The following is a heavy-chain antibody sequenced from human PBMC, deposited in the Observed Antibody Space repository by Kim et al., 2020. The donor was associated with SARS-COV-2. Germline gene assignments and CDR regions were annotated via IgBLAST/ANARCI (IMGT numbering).Heavy chain of an antibody. D-gene: IGHD3-10*01. Sequence: ASVKVSCKASGFTFSDYAMYWVRQAPGQRLEWMGWINAGSGNTRYSQKFQGRVTITWDTSASTAYMDLTSLRFEDTAVYYCARERFGGSFDYWSQGSLVTVSS. J-gene: IGHJ4*02. CDR2: INAGSGNT. CDR1: GFTFSDYA. V-gene: IGHV1-3*01. CDR3: ARERFGGSFDY.